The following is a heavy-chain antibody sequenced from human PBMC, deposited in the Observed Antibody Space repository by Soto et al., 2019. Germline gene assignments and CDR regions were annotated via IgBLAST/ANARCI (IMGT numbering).Heavy chain of an antibody. J-gene: IGHJ4*02. Sequence: PGGSLRLSCAAPGFTFSNDVMSWVRQAPGKGLEWVSAISGSGGGTYYADSVKRLFPISRDNSKNTPYLQMNSLRAEETSVDCFAKVSGNSASVLPFDYWGQGTLVTVSS. D-gene: IGHD1-26*01. CDR3: AKVSGNSASVLPFDY. V-gene: IGHV3-23*01. CDR2: ISGSGGGT. CDR1: GFTFSNDV.